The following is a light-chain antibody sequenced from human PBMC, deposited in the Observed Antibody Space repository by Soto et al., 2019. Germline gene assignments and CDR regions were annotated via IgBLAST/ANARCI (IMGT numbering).Light chain of an antibody. J-gene: IGKJ4*01. CDR3: QQSLTTPLT. CDR2: ATS. Sequence: DIQMTQSPSSLSASVGDRVTITCRASQSITIYLKWYQQKPGKAPKLLIFATSSLQSGVPSRFSGSGSGTDFTLTISSLQPEDLETYNCQQSLTTPLTFGGGTKVEIK. CDR1: QSITIY. V-gene: IGKV1-39*01.